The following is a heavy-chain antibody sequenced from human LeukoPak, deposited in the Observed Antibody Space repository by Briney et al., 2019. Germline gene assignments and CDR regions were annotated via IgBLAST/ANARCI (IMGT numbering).Heavy chain of an antibody. Sequence: PGGSLRLSCAASGFTYSRYWMHWVRQVPGKGLVWVARIKGDESYTFYADSVKGRFTISRDNAKNTLYLQMNSLRAEDTAVYYGASQADSAYGDYNWGQGTLVTVSS. D-gene: IGHD4-17*01. CDR2: IKGDESYT. V-gene: IGHV3-74*01. CDR1: GFTYSRYW. CDR3: ASQADSAYGDYN. J-gene: IGHJ4*02.